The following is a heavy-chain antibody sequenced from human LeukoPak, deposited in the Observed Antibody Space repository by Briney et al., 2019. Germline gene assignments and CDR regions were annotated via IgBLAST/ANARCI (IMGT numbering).Heavy chain of an antibody. D-gene: IGHD1-7*01. CDR3: ARAHNWKYGTFDY. CDR2: ISSSSSYI. V-gene: IGHV3-21*05. Sequence: GGSLRLSCAASGFTFSSYEMNWVRQAPGKGLEWVSYISSSSSYIYYADSVKGRFTISRDNAKNSLYLQMNSLRAEDTAVYYCARAHNWKYGTFDYWGQGTLVTVSS. CDR1: GFTFSSYE. J-gene: IGHJ4*02.